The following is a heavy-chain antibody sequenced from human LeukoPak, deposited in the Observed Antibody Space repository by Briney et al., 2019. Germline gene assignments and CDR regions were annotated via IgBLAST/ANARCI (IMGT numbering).Heavy chain of an antibody. CDR2: ISYDGSNK. Sequence: PGRSLRLSCPASGFTFSSYAMHWVRQAPGKGLGWVAVISYDGSNKYYAASVKGRFTISRDNSKNTLYLQMNSLRDEDTALYYCARAYFGVVTTNWFDPWGQGTLVTVSS. J-gene: IGHJ5*02. V-gene: IGHV3-30*01. CDR1: GFTFSSYA. CDR3: ARAYFGVVTTNWFDP. D-gene: IGHD3-3*01.